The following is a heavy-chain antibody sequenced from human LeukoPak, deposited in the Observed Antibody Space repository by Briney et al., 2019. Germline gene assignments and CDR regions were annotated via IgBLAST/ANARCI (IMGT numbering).Heavy chain of an antibody. CDR1: GFTFGVYA. CDR2: IRSKAYGGAT. Sequence: PGGSLRLSCPASGFTFGVYAMSWVRQAPGKGLERVGFIRSKAYGGATEYAAAVKGRFTISRDDSKSIAYLQMNSLKTEDTAVYYCTRMNYYYGMDVWGQGTTVTVSS. V-gene: IGHV3-49*04. J-gene: IGHJ6*02. CDR3: TRMNYYYGMDV.